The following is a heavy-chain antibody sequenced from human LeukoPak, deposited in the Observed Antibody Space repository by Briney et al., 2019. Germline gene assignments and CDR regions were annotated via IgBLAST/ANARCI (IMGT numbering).Heavy chain of an antibody. CDR3: ARELLGDSSGYYYFDY. D-gene: IGHD3-22*01. CDR2: IYYSGST. J-gene: IGHJ4*02. CDR1: GGSISSYY. V-gene: IGHV4-59*01. Sequence: SETLSLTCTVSGGSISSYYWSWIRQPPGKGLEWIGYIYYSGSTNYNPSLKSRVTISVDTSKNQFSLKLSSVTAADTAVYYCARELLGDSSGYYYFDYWGQGTLVTVS.